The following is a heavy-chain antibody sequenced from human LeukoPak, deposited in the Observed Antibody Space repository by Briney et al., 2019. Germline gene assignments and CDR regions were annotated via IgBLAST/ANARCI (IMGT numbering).Heavy chain of an antibody. CDR3: ARDPDSSGYYVFDY. D-gene: IGHD3-22*01. V-gene: IGHV3-74*01. J-gene: IGHJ4*02. Sequence: GGSLRLSCAASGFTFSNYWMHWARQAPGKGLVWVSRISSDGSSTTYADSVKGRFTISRDNFKSTLYLQMNSLRAEDTAVYYCARDPDSSGYYVFDYWGQGTLVTVSS. CDR1: GFTFSNYW. CDR2: ISSDGSST.